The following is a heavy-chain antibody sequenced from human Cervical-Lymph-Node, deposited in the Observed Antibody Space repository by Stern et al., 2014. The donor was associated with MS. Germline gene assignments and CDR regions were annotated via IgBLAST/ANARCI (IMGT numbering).Heavy chain of an antibody. CDR2: ISASNGNT. V-gene: IGHV1-18*04. CDR1: GYTFTSYG. D-gene: IGHD3-16*01. CDR3: ARAGGRHLAIEPNVSPAY. Sequence: QVQLLQPGAEVKKPGASVKVSCKASGYTFTSYGISWVRQAPGQGLEWMGWISASNGNTNYAQKLQGRVTMTTDTSTSTAYIELRSLRSDDTAVYYCARAGGRHLAIEPNVSPAYWGQGTLVTVSS. J-gene: IGHJ4*02.